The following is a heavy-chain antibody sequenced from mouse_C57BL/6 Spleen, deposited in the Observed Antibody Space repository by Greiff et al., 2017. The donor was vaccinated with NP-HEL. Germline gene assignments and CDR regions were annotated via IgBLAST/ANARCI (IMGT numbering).Heavy chain of an antibody. CDR3: ARGATVVDYCEY. D-gene: IGHD1-1*01. CDR1: GYAFSSSW. J-gene: IGHJ2*01. Sequence: VMLVESGPELVKPGASVKISCKASGYAFSSSWMNWVKQRPGKGLEWIGRIYPGDGDTNYNGKFKGKATLTADKSSSTAYMQLRRLTSEDSAVSDCARGATVVDYCEYWGKGTTLKVAS. CDR2: IYPGDGDT. V-gene: IGHV1-82*01.